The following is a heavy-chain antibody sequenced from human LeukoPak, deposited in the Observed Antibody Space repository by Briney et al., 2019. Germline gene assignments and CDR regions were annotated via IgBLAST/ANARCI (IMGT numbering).Heavy chain of an antibody. D-gene: IGHD6-13*01. Sequence: SETLSLTCTVSGGSISSNYWSWIRQPPGRGLEWIGYIYYSGSTNYNPSLKSRVTISADTSKNQFSLKVSSVTAADTGVYYCASQPGIAAAGRFDYWGQGTLVTVSS. CDR1: GGSISSNY. CDR3: ASQPGIAAAGRFDY. CDR2: IYYSGST. V-gene: IGHV4-59*01. J-gene: IGHJ4*02.